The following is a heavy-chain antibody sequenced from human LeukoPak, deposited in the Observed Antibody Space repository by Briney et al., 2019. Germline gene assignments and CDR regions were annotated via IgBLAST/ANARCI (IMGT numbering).Heavy chain of an antibody. J-gene: IGHJ3*02. CDR2: ISYDGSNK. CDR3: ARGLRGAFDI. Sequence: GRSLRLSCAASGFTFSSYAMHWVRQAPGKGLEWVAVISYDGSNKYYADSVKGRFTISRDNSKNTLYLQMNSLRAEDTAVYYCARGLRGAFDIWGQGTMVTVSS. V-gene: IGHV3-30*01. CDR1: GFTFSSYA.